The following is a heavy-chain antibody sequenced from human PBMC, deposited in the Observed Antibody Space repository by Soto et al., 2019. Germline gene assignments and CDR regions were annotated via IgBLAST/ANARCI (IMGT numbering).Heavy chain of an antibody. CDR3: ARQLAAGSFDY. D-gene: IGHD6-13*01. CDR2: IIPILGIA. Sequence: QVQLVQSGAEVKKPGSSVKVSCKASGGTFSSYTISWVRQAPGQGLEWMGRIIPILGIANYAQKFQGRVTITADKSTSTAYMVLSSLRSEDTAVYYCARQLAAGSFDYWGQGTLVTVSS. CDR1: GGTFSSYT. J-gene: IGHJ4*02. V-gene: IGHV1-69*02.